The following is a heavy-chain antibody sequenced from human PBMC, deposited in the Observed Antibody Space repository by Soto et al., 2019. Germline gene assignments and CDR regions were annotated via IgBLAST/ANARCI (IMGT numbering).Heavy chain of an antibody. Sequence: GGSLRLSCAASGFTFSSYSMNWVRQAPGKGLEWVSSISSSSSYIYYADSVKGRFTISRDNAKNSLYLQMNSLRAEDTAVYYCARDEVTMVRTFYYMDVWGKGTTVTVSS. D-gene: IGHD3-10*01. V-gene: IGHV3-21*01. CDR2: ISSSSSYI. J-gene: IGHJ6*03. CDR3: ARDEVTMVRTFYYMDV. CDR1: GFTFSSYS.